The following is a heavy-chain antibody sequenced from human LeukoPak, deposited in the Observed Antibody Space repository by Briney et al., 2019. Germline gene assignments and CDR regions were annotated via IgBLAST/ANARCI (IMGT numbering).Heavy chain of an antibody. Sequence: GGSLRLSCVASGFTFSDYAMSWVRQAPGKGLEWVSGISDSGRSSYYTDSVKGRCTISRDNSKNTVSLQINNLRTEDTAVYFCARHDSFIPFWGQGALVTVTS. J-gene: IGHJ4*02. CDR1: GFTFSDYA. CDR2: ISDSGRSS. CDR3: ARHDSFIPF. D-gene: IGHD3-16*02. V-gene: IGHV3-23*01.